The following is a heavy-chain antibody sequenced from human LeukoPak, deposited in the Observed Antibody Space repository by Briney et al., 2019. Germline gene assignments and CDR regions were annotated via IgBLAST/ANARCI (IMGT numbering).Heavy chain of an antibody. J-gene: IGHJ5*02. CDR2: IYTSGST. CDR3: AREKWLVNNWFDP. V-gene: IGHV4-61*02. D-gene: IGHD6-19*01. CDR1: GDSISSGSYY. Sequence: SETLSVTCSVSGDSISSGSYYWSWIRQPAGKGLEWIGRIYTSGSTNYNPSLESRVTLSVDTSKNQFSLKLSSVTAADTAVYYCAREKWLVNNWFDPWGQGTLVTVSS.